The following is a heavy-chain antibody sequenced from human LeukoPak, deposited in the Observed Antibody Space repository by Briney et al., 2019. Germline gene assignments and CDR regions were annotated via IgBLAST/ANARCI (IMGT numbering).Heavy chain of an antibody. CDR2: IIPIFGTA. CDR3: ARVLVRYTSFDL. CDR1: GGTFSSYA. V-gene: IGHV1-69*13. Sequence: SVKVSCKASGGTFSSYAISWVRQAPGQGLEWMGGIIPIFGTANYAQKFQGRVTITADESTSTAYMELSSLRSEDTAVYYCARVLVRYTSFDLWGRGTLVTVSS. D-gene: IGHD1-1*01. J-gene: IGHJ2*01.